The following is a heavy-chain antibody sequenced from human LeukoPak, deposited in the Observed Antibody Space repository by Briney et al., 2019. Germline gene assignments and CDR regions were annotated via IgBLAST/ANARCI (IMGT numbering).Heavy chain of an antibody. V-gene: IGHV4-39*07. D-gene: IGHD4-17*01. CDR1: GGSISSSSYY. J-gene: IGHJ4*02. Sequence: PSETLSLTCTVSGGSISSSSYYWGWIRQPPGKGLEWIGSIYYSGSTYYNPSLKSRVTISVDTSKNQFSLKLSSVTAADTAVYYCARVDGDSPFPFDYWGQGTLVTVSS. CDR3: ARVDGDSPFPFDY. CDR2: IYYSGST.